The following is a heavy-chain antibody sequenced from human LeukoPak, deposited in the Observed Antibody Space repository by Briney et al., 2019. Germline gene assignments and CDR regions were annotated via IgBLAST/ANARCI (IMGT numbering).Heavy chain of an antibody. J-gene: IGHJ4*02. V-gene: IGHV3-23*01. D-gene: IGHD3-10*01. Sequence: GGSLRLSCAASGFTFSSCAMTWVRQAPGKGLEWVSATSGSGGSTYYADSVKGRFTISRDNSKNTLFLQMNSLRAEDTAVFYCARDYNCWGQGTLVTVSS. CDR2: TSGSGGST. CDR3: ARDYNC. CDR1: GFTFSSCA.